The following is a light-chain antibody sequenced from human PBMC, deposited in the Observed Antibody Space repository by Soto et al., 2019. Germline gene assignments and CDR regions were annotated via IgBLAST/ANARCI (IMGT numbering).Light chain of an antibody. J-gene: IGKJ1*01. V-gene: IGKV4-1*01. Sequence: DIVMTQSPDSLAVSLGERATINCKSSQNIFYSSNNKNYLAWYQQKPGQPPRLLIYLASTRESGVPDRFSDSVSVKDFTLTLGGLQAEDVAVYYCQQYYSAPWTFGQGTKVQIQ. CDR1: QNIFYSSNNKNY. CDR3: QQYYSAPWT. CDR2: LAS.